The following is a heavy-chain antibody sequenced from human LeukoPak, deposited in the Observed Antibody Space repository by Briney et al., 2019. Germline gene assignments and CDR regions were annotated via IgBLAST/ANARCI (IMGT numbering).Heavy chain of an antibody. J-gene: IGHJ3*02. CDR1: GFTVNSNY. V-gene: IGHV3-23*01. CDR3: AREYASSWYDAFDI. D-gene: IGHD6-13*01. Sequence: GGSLRLSCAASGFTVNSNYMSWVRQAPGKGLEWVSGIGSSGGSTYYADSVKGRFTISRDNSKNTLYLQMNSLRAEDTAVYYCAREYASSWYDAFDIWGQGTMVTVSS. CDR2: IGSSGGST.